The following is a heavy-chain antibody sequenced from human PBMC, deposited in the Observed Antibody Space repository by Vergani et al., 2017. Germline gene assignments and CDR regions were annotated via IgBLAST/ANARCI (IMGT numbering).Heavy chain of an antibody. CDR2: IYPLNSET. V-gene: IGHV5-51*03. CDR1: CDNFNNYW. Sequence: EVQLIQSGTEVRKPGESLKISCKDSCDNFNNYWIGWVRQMPGKGLEWMAVIYPLNSETVYSPSFQGQVTISADKSINTAYLQWSSLKATDTAMYYCAGRRHSGSYFWAPNWSDPWGQGTLVTVSS. CDR3: AGRRHSGSYFWAPNWSDP. J-gene: IGHJ5*02. D-gene: IGHD3-10*01.